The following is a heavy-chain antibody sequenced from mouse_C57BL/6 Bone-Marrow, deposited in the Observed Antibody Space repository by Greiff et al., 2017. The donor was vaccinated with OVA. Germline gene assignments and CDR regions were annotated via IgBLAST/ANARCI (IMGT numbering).Heavy chain of an antibody. Sequence: ESGPGLVKPSQSLSLTCSVTGYSITSGYYWNWIRQFPGNKLEWMGYISYDGSNNSNPSSKNRIPITRDTSKNQLFLKLNSVTTEDTATDYCARAAGFAWFAYWGQGTLVTVSA. CDR3: ARAAGFAWFAY. V-gene: IGHV3-6*01. D-gene: IGHD1-2*01. CDR1: GYSITSGYY. J-gene: IGHJ3*01. CDR2: ISYDGSN.